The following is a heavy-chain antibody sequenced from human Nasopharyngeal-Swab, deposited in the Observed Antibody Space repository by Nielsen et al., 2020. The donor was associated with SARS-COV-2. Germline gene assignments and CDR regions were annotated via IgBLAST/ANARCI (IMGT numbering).Heavy chain of an antibody. CDR1: GFAVSTNF. CDR3: ARVGGATVPLSTFDI. J-gene: IGHJ3*02. V-gene: IGHV3-53*01. D-gene: IGHD1-26*01. Sequence: GGSLRLSCAAPGFAVSTNFLTWVRQAPGRGLEWVSVIYAGDTTHYADSVKGRFAISRDDSKNTLYLQMNSLRAEDTALYFCARVGGATVPLSTFDIWGPGTMVTVSS. CDR2: IYAGDTT.